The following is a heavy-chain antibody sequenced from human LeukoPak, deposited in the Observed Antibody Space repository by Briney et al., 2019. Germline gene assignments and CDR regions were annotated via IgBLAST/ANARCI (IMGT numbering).Heavy chain of an antibody. J-gene: IGHJ4*02. CDR3: AKDLKTEAPVVTPFDY. D-gene: IGHD4-23*01. CDR2: IRYDGSNK. V-gene: IGHV3-30*02. Sequence: PGGSLRLSCAASGFTFSSYGMHWVRQAPGKGLEWVAFIRYDGSNKYYADSVKGRFTISRDNSKNTLYLQMNSLRAEDTAVYYCAKDLKTEAPVVTPFDYWGQGTLVTVSS. CDR1: GFTFSSYG.